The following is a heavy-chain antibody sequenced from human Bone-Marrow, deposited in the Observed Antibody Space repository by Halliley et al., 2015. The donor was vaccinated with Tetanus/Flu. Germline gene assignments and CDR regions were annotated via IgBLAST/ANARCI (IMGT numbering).Heavy chain of an antibody. V-gene: IGHV4-4*02. J-gene: IGHJ4*02. Sequence: GKGLGCLGEVFQTGGPNYNPSLKGRVTISVDKPKNSFPLRLTSITAADTAMYYCVANGYYSLDYWGQGTLVSVSS. CDR2: VFQTGGP. CDR3: VANGYYSLDY. D-gene: IGHD3-3*01.